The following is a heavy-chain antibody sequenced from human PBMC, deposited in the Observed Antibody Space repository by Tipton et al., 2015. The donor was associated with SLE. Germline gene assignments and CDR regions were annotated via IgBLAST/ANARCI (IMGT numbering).Heavy chain of an antibody. CDR2: IYPGDSEV. J-gene: IGHJ4*02. V-gene: IGHV5-51*03. CDR1: GYSFTDYW. D-gene: IGHD3-16*01. Sequence: VQLVQSGAEVNTPGESLRISCKGSGYSFTDYWIGWVRQMPGKGLEWMGIIYPGDSEVAYSPTSQGQVSISADKSVSTAYLQWSSLKASDTAIYFCARRAFSETHGWGYWGQGTRVTVSS. CDR3: ARRAFSETHGWGY.